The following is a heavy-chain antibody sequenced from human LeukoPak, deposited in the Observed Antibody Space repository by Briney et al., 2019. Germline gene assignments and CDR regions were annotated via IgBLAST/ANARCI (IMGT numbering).Heavy chain of an antibody. CDR1: GFTFSSYG. CDR2: ISSSGSTI. V-gene: IGHV3-11*01. CDR3: ARDQRSLWFGESNPTDY. D-gene: IGHD3-10*01. Sequence: GGSLRLSCAASGFTFSSYGMSWIRQAPGKGLEWVSYISSSGSTIYYADSVKGRFTISRDNAKNSLYLQMNSLRAEDTAVYYCARDQRSLWFGESNPTDYWGRGTLVTVSS. J-gene: IGHJ4*02.